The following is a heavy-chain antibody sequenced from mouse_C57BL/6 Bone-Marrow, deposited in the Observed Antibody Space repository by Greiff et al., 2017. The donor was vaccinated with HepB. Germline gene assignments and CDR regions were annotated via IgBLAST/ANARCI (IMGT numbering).Heavy chain of an antibody. CDR1: GYTFTSYW. CDR2: IHPNSGST. J-gene: IGHJ2*01. V-gene: IGHV1-64*01. Sequence: QVQLQQPGAELVKPGASVKLSCKASGYTFTSYWMHWVKQRPGQGLEWIGMIHPNSGSTNYNEKFKSKATLTVDKSSSTAYMQLSSLTSEDSAVYCCARGTTVVSTGENYWGQGTTLTVSS. CDR3: ARGTTVVSTGENY. D-gene: IGHD1-1*01.